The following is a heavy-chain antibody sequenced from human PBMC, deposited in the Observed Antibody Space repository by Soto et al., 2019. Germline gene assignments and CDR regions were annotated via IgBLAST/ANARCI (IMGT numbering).Heavy chain of an antibody. CDR3: ARDRNGCSGGSCYSLYYYYGMDV. V-gene: IGHV1-69*13. D-gene: IGHD2-15*01. Sequence: SVKVSCKASGGTFSSYAISWVRQAPGQGLEWMGGIIPIFGTANYAQKFQGRVTITADESTSTAYMELSSLRSEDTAVYYCARDRNGCSGGSCYSLYYYYGMDVWG. CDR1: GGTFSSYA. CDR2: IIPIFGTA. J-gene: IGHJ6*02.